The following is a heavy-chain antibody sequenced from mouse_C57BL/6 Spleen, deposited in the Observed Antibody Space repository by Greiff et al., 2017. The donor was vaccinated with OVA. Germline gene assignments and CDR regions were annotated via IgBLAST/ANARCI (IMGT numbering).Heavy chain of an antibody. J-gene: IGHJ2*01. CDR1: GYTFTSYW. V-gene: IGHV1-55*01. D-gene: IGHD1-1*01. CDR2: IYPGSGST. CDR3: ARDYCSSLYFDY. Sequence: QVQLQQPGAELVKPGASVKMSCKASGYTFTSYWITWVKQRPGQGLEWIGDIYPGSGSTNYNEKFKSKATLTVDTSSSTAYMQLSSLTSEDSAVYYCARDYCSSLYFDYWGQGTTLTVSS.